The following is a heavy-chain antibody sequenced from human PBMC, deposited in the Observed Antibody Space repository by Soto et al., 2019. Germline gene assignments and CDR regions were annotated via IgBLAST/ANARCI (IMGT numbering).Heavy chain of an antibody. CDR1: GFTFSSYA. Sequence: GGSLRLSCAASGFTFSSYAMSWVRQAPGKGLEWVSALSGSGGSTYYADSVKGRFTISRDNSKNTLYLQMNSLRAEDTAVYYCAKAELGNCYFDLWGRGTLVTVSS. J-gene: IGHJ2*01. CDR3: AKAELGNCYFDL. CDR2: LSGSGGST. D-gene: IGHD7-27*01. V-gene: IGHV3-23*01.